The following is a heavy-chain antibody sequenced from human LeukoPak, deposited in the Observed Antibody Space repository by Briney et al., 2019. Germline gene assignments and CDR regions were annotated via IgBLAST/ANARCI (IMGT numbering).Heavy chain of an antibody. D-gene: IGHD6-13*01. CDR1: GYTFTSYD. CDR2: INPSGGST. Sequence: ASVKVSCKASGYTFTSYDINWVRQATGQGLEWMGIINPSGGSTSYAQKFQGRVTMTRDMSTSTVYMELSSLRSEDTAVYYCAREAAAGAFDIWGQGTMVTVSS. J-gene: IGHJ3*02. V-gene: IGHV1-46*01. CDR3: AREAAAGAFDI.